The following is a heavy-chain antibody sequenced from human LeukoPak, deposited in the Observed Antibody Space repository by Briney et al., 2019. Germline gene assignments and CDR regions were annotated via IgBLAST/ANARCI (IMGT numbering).Heavy chain of an antibody. J-gene: IGHJ3*02. V-gene: IGHV1-45*02. CDR3: ARSVGYCSGGSCSPDAFDI. D-gene: IGHD2-15*01. CDR1: GYTFTYRY. Sequence: GSSVKVSFKASGYTFTYRYLHWVRQAPGQALEWMGWITPFNGNTNYAKKFQDRVTITRDRSMSTAYMELSSLRSEDTAMYYCARSVGYCSGGSCSPDAFDIWGQGTMVTVSS. CDR2: ITPFNGNT.